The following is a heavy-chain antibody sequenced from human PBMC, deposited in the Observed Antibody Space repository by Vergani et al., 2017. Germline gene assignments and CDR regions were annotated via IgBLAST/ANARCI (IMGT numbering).Heavy chain of an antibody. D-gene: IGHD5-24*01. J-gene: IGHJ6*03. CDR2: IYSGGST. Sequence: EVQLVESGGGLVQPGGSLRLSCAASGFTVSSKYMSWVRQAPGKGLEWVSVIYSGGSTYYADSVRGRFTISRDNYRNTMYLQMNSLGAEDTAVYYCAKAVEMAAAGYYYYMDVWGKGTTVTVSS. CDR3: AKAVEMAAAGYYYYMDV. CDR1: GFTVSSKY. V-gene: IGHV3-66*01.